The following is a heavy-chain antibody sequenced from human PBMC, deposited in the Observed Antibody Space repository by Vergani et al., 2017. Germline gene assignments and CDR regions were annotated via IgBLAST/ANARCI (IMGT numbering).Heavy chain of an antibody. J-gene: IGHJ6*02. CDR3: TTDHVVDVDWLFPPSYGMDV. Sequence: VQLVESGGGLVKPGGSLRLSCAASGFTFSDYYMSWVRQAPGKGLEWVGRIKSKTDGWTTDYAAPVKGRVTISRDDSKNTLYLQMNSLKTEDTAVYYGTTDHVVDVDWLFPPSYGMDVWGQGTTVTVSS. V-gene: IGHV3-15*01. D-gene: IGHD3-9*01. CDR2: IKSKTDGWTT. CDR1: GFTFSDYY.